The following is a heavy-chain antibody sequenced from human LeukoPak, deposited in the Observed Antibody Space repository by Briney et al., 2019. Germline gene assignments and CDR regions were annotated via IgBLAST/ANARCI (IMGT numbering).Heavy chain of an antibody. D-gene: IGHD5-24*01. J-gene: IGHJ3*02. V-gene: IGHV4-30-4*01. CDR1: GGSISSGDYY. Sequence: PSQTLSLTCTVSGGSISSGDYYWSWIRQPPGKGLEWIGYIYYSGSTYYNPSLKSRVTISVDTSKNQFSLKLSSVTAADTAVYYCAREKDGYNSDAFDIWGQGTMVTVSS. CDR3: AREKDGYNSDAFDI. CDR2: IYYSGST.